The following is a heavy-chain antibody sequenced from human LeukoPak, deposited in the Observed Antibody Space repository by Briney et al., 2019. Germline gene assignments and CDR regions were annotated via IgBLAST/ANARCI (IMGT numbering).Heavy chain of an antibody. J-gene: IGHJ3*02. V-gene: IGHV3-23*01. CDR3: AKDPNGDYIGTFDI. Sequence: GGSLRLSCATSKFNFKTYGMSWVRQAPGKGLEWVSSISGSGGSTQYADSVQGRFTISRDNSKNTLYQQMNSLRAEDTAVYYCAKDPNGDYIGTFDIWGQGTMVTVSS. CDR1: KFNFKTYG. CDR2: ISGSGGST. D-gene: IGHD4-17*01.